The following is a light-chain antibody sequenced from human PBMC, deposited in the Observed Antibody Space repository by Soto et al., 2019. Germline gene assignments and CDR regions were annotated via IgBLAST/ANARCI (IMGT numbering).Light chain of an antibody. J-gene: IGKJ4*01. CDR3: QQHESYSSLT. CDR1: QRSRSW. V-gene: IGKV1-5*01. CDR2: DAS. Sequence: IRNSVYPAILPAVFCSGVTRTVRHSQRSRSWLAWYQQQPRKAPNLLIYDASSLESGVPSTFSGRRSATEFTPTTAGLQAADFATYYCQQHESYSSLTFGRGTKVDIK.